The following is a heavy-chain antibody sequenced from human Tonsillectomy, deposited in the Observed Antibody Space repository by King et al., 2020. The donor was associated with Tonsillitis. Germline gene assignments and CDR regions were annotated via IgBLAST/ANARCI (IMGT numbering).Heavy chain of an antibody. V-gene: IGHV4-59*01. D-gene: IGHD4-17*01. CDR2: IYYSGST. CDR1: GGSISSYY. J-gene: IGHJ5*02. CDR3: ARDNFSHDYGDGLDP. Sequence: VQLQESGPGLVKPSETLSLTCTVSGGSISSYYWSWIRQPPGKGLEWIGYIYYSGSTNYNPSLKSRVTISVDTSKNQFSLKLSSVTAADTAVYYCARDNFSHDYGDGLDPWGQGTLVTVSS.